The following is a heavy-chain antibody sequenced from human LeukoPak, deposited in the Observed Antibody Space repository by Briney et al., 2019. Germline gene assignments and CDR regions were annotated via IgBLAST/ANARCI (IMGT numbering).Heavy chain of an antibody. Sequence: PSETLSLTCAVYGGSFSSYYWGWIRQPPGKGLEWIGSIYYSGSTYYNPSLKSRVTISVDTSKNQFSLKLSSVTAADTAVYYCAHYDRRFWFDPWGQGTLVTVSS. CDR2: IYYSGST. CDR3: AHYDRRFWFDP. J-gene: IGHJ5*02. D-gene: IGHD3-22*01. V-gene: IGHV4-39*01. CDR1: GGSFSSYY.